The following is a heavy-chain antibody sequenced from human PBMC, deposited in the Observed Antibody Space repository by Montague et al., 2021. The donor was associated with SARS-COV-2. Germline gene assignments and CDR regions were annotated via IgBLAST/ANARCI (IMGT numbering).Heavy chain of an antibody. CDR2: ISGSSTQK. V-gene: IGHV3-21*01. D-gene: IGHD3-3*01. Sequence: SLRLSCAASGFTFSDYDMHWLRQAAGQGLEWVSSISGSSTQKYYSDSLKGRFTISRDNAKNSLYLQINSLRAEDTAVYYCARGYLDVWSGNHYGMDVWGQGTTVTVSS. CDR1: GFTFSDYD. CDR3: ARGYLDVWSGNHYGMDV. J-gene: IGHJ6*02.